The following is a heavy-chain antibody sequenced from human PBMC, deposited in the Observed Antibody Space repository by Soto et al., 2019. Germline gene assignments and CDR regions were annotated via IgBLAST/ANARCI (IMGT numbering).Heavy chain of an antibody. Sequence: ASVKLSCKVSGYTLPELSMHWVRQAHGKGLERMGGFDREDGETIYATKFQGRVIMTEDTSTDPAYMELSSLRSEDTAVYYSATVPIRGYSGYDYQAPYGYWGKGTLGTVSS. V-gene: IGHV1-24*01. J-gene: IGHJ4*02. D-gene: IGHD5-12*01. CDR3: ATVPIRGYSGYDYQAPYGY. CDR2: FDREDGET. CDR1: GYTLPELS.